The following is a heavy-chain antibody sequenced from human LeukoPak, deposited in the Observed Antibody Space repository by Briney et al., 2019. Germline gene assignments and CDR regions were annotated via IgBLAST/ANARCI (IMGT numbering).Heavy chain of an antibody. CDR2: IKQDGSEK. CDR1: GFTFSSYW. D-gene: IGHD6-13*01. CDR3: ARDPISCWYLYLHPSSEVDDY. V-gene: IGHV3-7*01. Sequence: GGSLRLSCEASGFTFSSYWMSWVRQAPGKGLEWVANIKQDGSEKYYVDSVKGRFTISRDNAKNSLYLQMNSLRAEDTAVYYCARDPISCWYLYLHPSSEVDDYWGQGTLVTVSS. J-gene: IGHJ4*02.